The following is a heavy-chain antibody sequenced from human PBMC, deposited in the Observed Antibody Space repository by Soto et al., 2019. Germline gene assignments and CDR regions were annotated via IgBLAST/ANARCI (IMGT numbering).Heavy chain of an antibody. J-gene: IGHJ4*02. Sequence: GESLKISCKASVYRFTSSWIGWVRQMPGKGLEWMGIIYPGDSDTRYRPPFQGQVTISADKSSSTAYLQWNSLQASDTAMYYCARLPGIVAPGTVFLDNWGQGTMVTVSS. V-gene: IGHV5-51*01. CDR2: IYPGDSDT. D-gene: IGHD1-1*01. CDR1: VYRFTSSW. CDR3: ARLPGIVAPGTVFLDN.